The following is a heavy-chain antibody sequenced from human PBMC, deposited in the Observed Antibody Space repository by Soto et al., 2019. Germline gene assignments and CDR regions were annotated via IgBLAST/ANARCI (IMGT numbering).Heavy chain of an antibody. V-gene: IGHV4-59*02. CDR3: ARSYYDSTVFALDP. Sequence: PSETLSLTCNVSGASVSHGYWSWIRQPPGKGLEWIGFMYFGGSFNYNPSLTSRATISVETSKNQFSMKLTSVTASDTAVYYCARSYYDSTVFALDPWGQGTLVTVSS. CDR1: GASVSHGY. CDR2: MYFGGSF. J-gene: IGHJ5*02. D-gene: IGHD3-22*01.